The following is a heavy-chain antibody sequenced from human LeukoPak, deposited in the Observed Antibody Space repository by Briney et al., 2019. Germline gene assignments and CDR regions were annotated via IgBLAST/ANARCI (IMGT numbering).Heavy chain of an antibody. V-gene: IGHV3-23*01. J-gene: IGHJ4*02. CDR2: ISGSGGST. CDR1: GFTFISYT. Sequence: PGGSLRLSCAASGFTFISYTMNWFRQAPGKGLEWVSAISGSGGSTYYADSVKGRFTISRDNSKNTLYLQMNSLRAEDTAVYYCAKRAGGNSGYFDYWGQGTLVTVSS. CDR3: AKRAGGNSGYFDY. D-gene: IGHD4-23*01.